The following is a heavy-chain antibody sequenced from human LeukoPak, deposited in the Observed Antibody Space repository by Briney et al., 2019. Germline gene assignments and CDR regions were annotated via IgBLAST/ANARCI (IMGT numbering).Heavy chain of an antibody. J-gene: IGHJ4*02. CDR2: ISYDGSNK. V-gene: IGHV3-30-3*01. Sequence: GRSLRLSCAASGFTFSSYAMHWVRQAPGKGLEWVAVISYDGSNKYYADSVKGRFTISRDNSKNTLYLQMNSLRAEDTAVYYCAKDRGDYPDYWGQGTLVTVSS. CDR1: GFTFSSYA. CDR3: AKDRGDYPDY. D-gene: IGHD4-17*01.